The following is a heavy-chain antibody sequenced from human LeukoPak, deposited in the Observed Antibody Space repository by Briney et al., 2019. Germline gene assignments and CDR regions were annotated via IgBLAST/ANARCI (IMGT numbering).Heavy chain of an antibody. V-gene: IGHV1-69*13. CDR2: IIPIFGTA. Sequence: GASVKVSCKASGSSLTSSAITWVRQAPGQGLEWVGGIIPIFGTANYAQKFQGRVTITADESTSTAYMELSSLRSEDTAVYYCAREDTAMDDAFDIWGQGTMVTVSS. J-gene: IGHJ3*02. CDR3: AREDTAMDDAFDI. CDR1: GSSLTSSA. D-gene: IGHD5-18*01.